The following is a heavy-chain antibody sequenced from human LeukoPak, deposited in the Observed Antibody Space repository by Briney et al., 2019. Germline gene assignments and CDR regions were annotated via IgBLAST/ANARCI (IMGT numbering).Heavy chain of an antibody. CDR1: GFTLRTYS. CDR3: AKDTAPLGATKEFDH. J-gene: IGHJ4*02. V-gene: IGHV3-64*01. D-gene: IGHD1-26*01. CDR2: INYNEGGT. Sequence: GGSLRLSCAASGFTLRTYSMHWIRQAPGRGLEYVSAINYNEGGTYYANSVKGRFTISRDNSKNILYLEMNSLRVDDTAVYYCAKDTAPLGATKEFDHWGQGTLVTVSS.